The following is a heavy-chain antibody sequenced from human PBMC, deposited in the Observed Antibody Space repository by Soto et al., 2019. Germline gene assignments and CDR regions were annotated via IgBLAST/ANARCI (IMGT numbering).Heavy chain of an antibody. CDR1: GFTFSSYG. CDR3: AKEDGEHPWSLEYFQH. Sequence: QVQLVESGGGVVQPGRSLRLSCAASGFTFSSYGMHWVRQAPGKGLEWVAVISYDGSNKYYADSVKGRFTISRDNSKNTLYLQMNSLRAEDTAVYYCAKEDGEHPWSLEYFQHWGKGPLVTVSS. CDR2: ISYDGSNK. D-gene: IGHD3-10*01. J-gene: IGHJ1*01. V-gene: IGHV3-30*18.